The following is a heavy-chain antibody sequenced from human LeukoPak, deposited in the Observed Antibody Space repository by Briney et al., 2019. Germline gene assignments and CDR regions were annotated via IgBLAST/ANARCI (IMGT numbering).Heavy chain of an antibody. D-gene: IGHD3-22*01. CDR3: ARRSTYYYDSSGYYYGLGNFDI. CDR1: GYTFTSYY. V-gene: IGHV1-46*01. Sequence: ASVKVSCKASGYTFTSYYMHWVRQAPGQGLEWMGIINPSGGSTSYARKFQGRVTMTRDTSTSTVYMELSSLRSEDTAVYYCARRSTYYYDSSGYYYGLGNFDIWGQGTMVTVSS. CDR2: INPSGGST. J-gene: IGHJ3*02.